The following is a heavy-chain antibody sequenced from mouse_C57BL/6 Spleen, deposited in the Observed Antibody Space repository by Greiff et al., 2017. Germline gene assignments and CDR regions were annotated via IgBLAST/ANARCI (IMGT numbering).Heavy chain of an antibody. CDR1: GYSITSGYD. V-gene: IGHV3-1*01. J-gene: IGHJ2*01. Sequence: EVKLMESGPGMVKPSQSLSLTCTVTGYSITSGYDWHWIRHFPGNKLEWMGYISYSGSTNYNPSLKSRISITHDTSKNHFFLKLNSVTTEDTATYYCARGGGGYGSSYFDYWGQGTTLTVSS. CDR3: ARGGGGYGSSYFDY. D-gene: IGHD1-1*01. CDR2: ISYSGST.